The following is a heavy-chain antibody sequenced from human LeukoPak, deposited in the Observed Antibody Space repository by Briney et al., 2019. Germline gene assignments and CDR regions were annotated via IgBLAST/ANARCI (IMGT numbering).Heavy chain of an antibody. D-gene: IGHD3-22*01. J-gene: IGHJ3*02. Sequence: GASVKVSCKASGYSFTTYYIHWMRQAPGQGLEWLGFINPNSGGTNYAQKFQGRVTMTRDTSISTAYMELSRLRSDDTAVYYCARALNEWNYYDSSGTPIYAFDIWGQGTMVTVSS. CDR2: INPNSGGT. CDR3: ARALNEWNYYDSSGTPIYAFDI. CDR1: GYSFTTYY. V-gene: IGHV1-2*02.